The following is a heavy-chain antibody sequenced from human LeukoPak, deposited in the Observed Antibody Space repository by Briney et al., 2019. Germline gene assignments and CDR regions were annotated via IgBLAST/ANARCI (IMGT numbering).Heavy chain of an antibody. Sequence: ASVKVSCKASGYTFTSYGISWVRQAPGQGLEWMGWISAYNGNTNYAQKLQGRVTMTTDTSTSTAYMELRSLRSDDTAVYYCARDSRNLGYCSGGSCPAFDIWGQGTTVTVSS. D-gene: IGHD2-15*01. CDR2: ISAYNGNT. CDR1: GYTFTSYG. V-gene: IGHV1-18*01. CDR3: ARDSRNLGYCSGGSCPAFDI. J-gene: IGHJ3*02.